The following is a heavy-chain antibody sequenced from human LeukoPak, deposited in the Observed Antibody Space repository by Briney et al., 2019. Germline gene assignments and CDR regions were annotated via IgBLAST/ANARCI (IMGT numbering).Heavy chain of an antibody. Sequence: GGSLRLSCAASGFRFSDYYMNWIRQAPGEGLKWVSYISSTGGTTFYADSVKGRFTISRDNAKNSLYLQMNSLRAEDTAVYYCARGTFGGSPPRGSHHGARGTMVTVS. CDR2: ISSTGGTT. J-gene: IGHJ4*02. CDR1: GFRFSDYY. D-gene: IGHD2/OR15-2a*01. CDR3: ARGTFGGSPPRGSHH. V-gene: IGHV3-11*04.